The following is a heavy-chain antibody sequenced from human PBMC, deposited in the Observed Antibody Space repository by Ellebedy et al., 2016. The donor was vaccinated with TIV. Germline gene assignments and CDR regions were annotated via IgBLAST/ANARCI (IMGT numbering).Heavy chain of an antibody. Sequence: GGSLRLSXAASGFTFSSYAMSWVRQAPGKGLEWVSYISSSSSTIYYADSVKGRFTISRDNAKNSLYLQMNSLRAEDTAVYYCAKDAGVVPAPYWYFDLWGRGTLVTVSS. CDR2: ISSSSSTI. CDR1: GFTFSSYA. V-gene: IGHV3-48*04. D-gene: IGHD2-2*01. CDR3: AKDAGVVPAPYWYFDL. J-gene: IGHJ2*01.